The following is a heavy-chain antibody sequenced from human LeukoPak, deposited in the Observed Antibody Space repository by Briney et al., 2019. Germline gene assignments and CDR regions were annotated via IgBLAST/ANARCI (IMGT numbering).Heavy chain of an antibody. CDR2: ISGSGGST. Sequence: GGSLRLSCAASGFTFRSYAMSWVRQAPGKGLEWVSGISGSGGSTYYADSVKGRFTISRDNSKTTLYLQMNSLRAEDTAVYYCAESGWYSEGAFDIWGQGTMVTVSS. CDR1: GFTFRSYA. J-gene: IGHJ3*02. D-gene: IGHD6-19*01. CDR3: AESGWYSEGAFDI. V-gene: IGHV3-23*01.